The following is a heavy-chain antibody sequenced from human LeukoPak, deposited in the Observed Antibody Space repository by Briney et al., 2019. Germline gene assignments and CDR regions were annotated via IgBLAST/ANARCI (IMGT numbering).Heavy chain of an antibody. Sequence: SQTLSLTCTVSGGSISSGGYYWSWIRRHPGKGLEWIGYIYYSGSTNYNPSLKSRVTISVDTSKNQFSLKLSSVTAADTAVYYCAREWLLPDWYFDLWGRGTLVTVSS. J-gene: IGHJ2*01. CDR2: IYYSGST. V-gene: IGHV4-31*03. CDR1: GGSISSGGYY. D-gene: IGHD3-22*01. CDR3: AREWLLPDWYFDL.